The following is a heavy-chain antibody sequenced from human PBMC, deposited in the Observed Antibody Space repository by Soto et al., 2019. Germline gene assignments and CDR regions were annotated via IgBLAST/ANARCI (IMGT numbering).Heavy chain of an antibody. CDR2: IIPIFGTA. V-gene: IGHV1-69*06. CDR1: GGTFSSYA. CDR3: GKGNRFYYGMDV. J-gene: IGHJ6*02. Sequence: SVKVSCKASGGTFSSYAISWVRQAPGQGLEWMGGIIPIFGTANYAQKFQGRVTITADKSTSTAYMELSSLRSEDTAVYYCGKGNRFYYGMDVWGQGXTVTVYS.